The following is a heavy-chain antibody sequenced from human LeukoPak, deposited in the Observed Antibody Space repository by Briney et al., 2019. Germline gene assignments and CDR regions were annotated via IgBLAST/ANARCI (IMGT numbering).Heavy chain of an antibody. J-gene: IGHJ4*02. CDR3: ARDYGGPHYFDY. V-gene: IGHV3-21*01. CDR2: ITTATSSYI. CDR1: GFTFSSYS. Sequence: GGSLRLSCAASGFTFSSYSMNWVRQAPGKGLEWVSSITTATSSYIYYADSVKGRFTISRDDAKNSLYLQMDSLRAEDTAVYYCARDYGGPHYFDYWGQGTLVTVSS. D-gene: IGHD2-15*01.